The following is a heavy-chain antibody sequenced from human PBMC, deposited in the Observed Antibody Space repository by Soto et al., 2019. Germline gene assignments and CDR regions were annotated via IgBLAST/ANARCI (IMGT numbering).Heavy chain of an antibody. D-gene: IGHD1-20*01. CDR1: GGSISSYY. V-gene: IGHV4-59*01. CDR3: ARDGTNWNYYYYYGMDV. J-gene: IGHJ6*02. CDR2: IYYSGST. Sequence: PSETLSLTCTVSGGSISSYYWSWIRQPPGKGLEWVGYIYYSGSTNYNPSLKSRVTISVDTSKNQFSLKLSSVTAADTAVYYCARDGTNWNYYYYYGMDVWGQGTTVTSP.